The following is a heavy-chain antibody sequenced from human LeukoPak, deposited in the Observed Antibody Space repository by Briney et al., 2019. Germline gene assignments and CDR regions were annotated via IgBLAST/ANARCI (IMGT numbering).Heavy chain of an antibody. CDR3: ARDKQWLAH. CDR1: GGSFSGYY. J-gene: IGHJ4*02. D-gene: IGHD6-19*01. CDR2: INHSGST. Sequence: SETLSLTCAVYGGSFSGYYWSWIRQPPGKGLEWMGEINHSGSTNYNPSLKSRVTISVDTSKNQFSLKLSSVTAADTAVYYCARDKQWLAHWGQGTLVTVSS. V-gene: IGHV4-34*01.